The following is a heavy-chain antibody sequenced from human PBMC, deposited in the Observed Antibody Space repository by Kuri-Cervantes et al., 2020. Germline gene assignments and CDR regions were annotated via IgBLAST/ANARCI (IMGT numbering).Heavy chain of an antibody. Sequence: SCAVYGGSFSGYYWSWIRQHPGKGLEWIGYIYYSGSTYFDPSLKSRVTISVDTSKNQFSLKLSSVTAADTAVYYCARDVPYCSGGSCYSFIDYWGQGTLVTVSS. CDR3: ARDVPYCSGGSCYSFIDY. D-gene: IGHD2-15*01. J-gene: IGHJ4*02. V-gene: IGHV4-31*02. CDR2: IYYSGST. CDR1: GGSFSGYY.